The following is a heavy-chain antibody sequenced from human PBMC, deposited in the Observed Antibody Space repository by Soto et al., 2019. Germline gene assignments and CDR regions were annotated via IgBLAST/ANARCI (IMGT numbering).Heavy chain of an antibody. CDR1: GLTVSGKKY. CDR2: LYDVDGT. D-gene: IGHD1-1*01. V-gene: IGHV3-53*01. CDR3: ATWHQREHAYDI. Sequence: PGGSLRLSCTVFGLTVSGKKYLAWVRQAPGKGLEWVSALYDVDGTYYADSVKGRFTTSGDSSKTSVYLQMNSLRPDDTAVYFCATWHQREHAYDIWGQGTAVTVSS. J-gene: IGHJ3*02.